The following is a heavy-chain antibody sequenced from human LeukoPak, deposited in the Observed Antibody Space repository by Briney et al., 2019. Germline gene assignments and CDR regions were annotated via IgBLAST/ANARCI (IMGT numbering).Heavy chain of an antibody. D-gene: IGHD3-22*01. Sequence: ASVKVSCKASGYTFTSYYMHWVRQAPGQGLEWMGIINASGGSTSYAQKFQGRVTMTRDTSTSTVYMELSSLRSEDTAVYYCARGLALGSESNCYYYLPDYWGQGTLVTVSS. CDR3: ARGLALGSESNCYYYLPDY. CDR1: GYTFTSYY. J-gene: IGHJ4*02. V-gene: IGHV1-46*01. CDR2: INASGGST.